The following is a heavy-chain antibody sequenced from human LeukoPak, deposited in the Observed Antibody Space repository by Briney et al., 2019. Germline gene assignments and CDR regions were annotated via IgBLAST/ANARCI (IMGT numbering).Heavy chain of an antibody. V-gene: IGHV1-18*01. Sequence: ASVKVSCKASGYTFTSYGISWVRQAPGKGLEWMGWISAYNGDTNYAQKLQGRATLTTEKTTSKAYMEQKRHRYEEAAVCKRLRGEAHCDRTYYVDCGGQGTLVTVSS. CDR3: LRGEAHCDRTYYVDC. D-gene: IGHD1-26*01. CDR2: ISAYNGDT. CDR1: GYTFTSYG. J-gene: IGHJ4*02.